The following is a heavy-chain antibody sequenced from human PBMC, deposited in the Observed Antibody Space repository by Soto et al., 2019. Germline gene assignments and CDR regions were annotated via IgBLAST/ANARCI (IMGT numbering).Heavy chain of an antibody. J-gene: IGHJ6*02. Sequence: QVQLVESGGGVVQPGRSLRLSCVGSGFPFWHYGMHWVRQAPGKGLEWVAVIWSDGNKESYADSVKGRFAISRDNSKDTLSLEMNSLRVGDTAVYCCARDRNGGWFHMDVWGQGTTVSVSS. CDR2: IWSDGNKE. V-gene: IGHV3-33*01. D-gene: IGHD6-19*01. CDR3: ARDRNGGWFHMDV. CDR1: GFPFWHYG.